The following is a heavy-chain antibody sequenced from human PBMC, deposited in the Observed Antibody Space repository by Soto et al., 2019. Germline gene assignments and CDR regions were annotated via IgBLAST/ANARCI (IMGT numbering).Heavy chain of an antibody. CDR3: ARGENWNYTPWALDYYFDY. J-gene: IGHJ4*02. CDR1: VFTFSRYA. Sequence: LXLSCAASVFTFSRYAMHWVRQAPGKGLEWVAVISYDGSNKYYADSVKGRFTTSRDNSKNTLYLQMNSLRAEDTAVYYCARGENWNYTPWALDYYFDYWGQGTLVTVYS. CDR2: ISYDGSNK. V-gene: IGHV3-30-3*01. D-gene: IGHD1-7*01.